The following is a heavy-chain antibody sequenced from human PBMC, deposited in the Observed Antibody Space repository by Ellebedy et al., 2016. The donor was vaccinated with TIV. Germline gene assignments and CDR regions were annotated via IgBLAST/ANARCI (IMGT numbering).Heavy chain of an antibody. CDR3: ARGVAAAPGGDWIDP. CDR1: GDSVSSNSAA. Sequence: SQTLSLTCXISGDSVSSNSAAWNWIRQSPSRGLEWLGRTYYRSKWYNDYAVSVRGRININPDTSKNQVSLQLKSVTPEDTAVYYCARGVAAAPGGDWIDPWGQGILVTVSS. V-gene: IGHV6-1*01. J-gene: IGHJ5*02. CDR2: TYYRSKWYN. D-gene: IGHD6-13*01.